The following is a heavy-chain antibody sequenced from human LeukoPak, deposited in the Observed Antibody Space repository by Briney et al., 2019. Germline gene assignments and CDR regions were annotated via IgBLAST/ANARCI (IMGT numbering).Heavy chain of an antibody. CDR2: AYSADGT. J-gene: IGHJ4*02. CDR1: GFAVSSKY. CDR3: ARDNSGSIDY. V-gene: IGHV3-66*01. D-gene: IGHD3-22*01. Sequence: PGGSLTLSCAASGFAVSSKYMIWVRQAPGKGLGWISIAYSADGTYYAASVKGRFIVSRDDSKNTMSLQMSNLRTEDTAVYYCARDNSGSIDYWGQGTLVTVSS.